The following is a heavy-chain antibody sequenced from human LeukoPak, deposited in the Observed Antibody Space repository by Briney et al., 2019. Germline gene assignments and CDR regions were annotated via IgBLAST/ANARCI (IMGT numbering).Heavy chain of an antibody. V-gene: IGHV4-59*01. CDR1: GDSISGFY. J-gene: IGHJ2*01. CDR3: ARVVYYGSGSYPPYWYFDL. Sequence: SETLSLTCTVSGDSISGFYWNWIRQPPGKGLEWIGHVYDSGSTTYNPSVKSRVIISQDTSKNEFSLKLKSVTAADTAVYYCARVVYYGSGSYPPYWYFDLWGRGTLVTVSS. CDR2: VYDSGST. D-gene: IGHD3-10*01.